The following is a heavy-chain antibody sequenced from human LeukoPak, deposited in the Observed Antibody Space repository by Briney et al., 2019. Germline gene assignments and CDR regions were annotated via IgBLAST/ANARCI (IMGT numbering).Heavy chain of an antibody. V-gene: IGHV3-21*01. CDR1: GFTFSNYG. D-gene: IGHD1-26*01. CDR3: ARPRGWERRWYFDL. J-gene: IGHJ2*01. CDR2: ISSSGTYI. Sequence: GGSLRLSCAASGFTFSNYGMNWVRQAPGKGLEWVSSISSSGTYIYYVDSMKGRFTISRDNVKNSLYLQMDSLRAEDTAVYYCARPRGWERRWYFDLWGRGTLVTVSS.